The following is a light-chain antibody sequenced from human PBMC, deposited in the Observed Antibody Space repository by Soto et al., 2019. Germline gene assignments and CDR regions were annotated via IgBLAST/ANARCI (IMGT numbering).Light chain of an antibody. CDR1: QDIRNT. CDR3: LQQYNFSWT. CDR2: AAS. Sequence: AIPMTQYQSSLSSSLGDRVTISCRASQDIRNTLAWFQQKPGEAPKLLIFAASNLQSGVPSRFSGSGSVTDFTLALTSLKNEDFATYDGLQQYNFSWTFGQGTKVDIK. V-gene: IGKV1-6*01. J-gene: IGKJ1*01.